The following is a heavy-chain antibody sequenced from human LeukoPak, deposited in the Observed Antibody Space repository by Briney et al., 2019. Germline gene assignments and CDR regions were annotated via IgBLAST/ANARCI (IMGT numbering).Heavy chain of an antibody. J-gene: IGHJ3*02. CDR2: IYYSGST. V-gene: IGHV4-59*01. CDR1: GDSISSYY. Sequence: PSETLSLTCTVSGDSISSYYWSWIRQPPGKGLEWIGYIYYSGSTNYNPSLKSRVTISVDTSKNQFSLKLSSVAAADTAVYYCARPQNSGSYSGAFDIWGQGTLVTVSS. CDR3: ARPQNSGSYSGAFDI. D-gene: IGHD1-26*01.